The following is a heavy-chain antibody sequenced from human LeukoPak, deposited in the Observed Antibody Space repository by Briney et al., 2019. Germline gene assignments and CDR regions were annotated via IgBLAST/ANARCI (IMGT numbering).Heavy chain of an antibody. J-gene: IGHJ4*02. CDR2: IYYSGST. CDR3: ARNYYYDSSGYSYFDY. CDR1: GGSFSSYY. D-gene: IGHD3-22*01. Sequence: SETLSLTCAVYGGSFSSYYWSWIRQPPGKGLEWIGYIYYSGSTNYNPSLKSRVTISVDTSKNQFSLKLSSVTAADTAVYYCARNYYYDSSGYSYFDYWGQGTLVTVSS. V-gene: IGHV4-59*01.